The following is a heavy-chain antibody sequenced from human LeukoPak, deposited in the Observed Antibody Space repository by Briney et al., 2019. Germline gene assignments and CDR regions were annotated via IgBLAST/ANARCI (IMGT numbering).Heavy chain of an antibody. V-gene: IGHV3-21*01. CDR3: ARGSSSWYYLDY. CDR1: GFTFSSYS. J-gene: IGHJ4*02. D-gene: IGHD6-13*01. CDR2: ISSSSSYI. Sequence: GETLRLSCAASGFTFSSYSMNWVRQAPGKGLEWVSFISSSSSYIYYADSVKGRFTISRDNAKNSLYLQMNSLRVEDTAVYYCARGSSSWYYLDYWGQGTLVTVSS.